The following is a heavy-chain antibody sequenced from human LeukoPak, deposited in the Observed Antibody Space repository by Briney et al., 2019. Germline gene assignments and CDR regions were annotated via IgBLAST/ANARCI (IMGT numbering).Heavy chain of an antibody. CDR2: INPNSGGT. J-gene: IGHJ6*03. CDR1: GYTFTGYY. D-gene: IGHD3-9*01. V-gene: IGHV1-2*02. CDR3: ASLGGGILTGYVNYYYYMDV. Sequence: ASVKVSCKASGYTFTGYYMHWVRQAPGQGLEWMGWINPNSGGTNYAQKFQGRVTMTRDTSISTAYMELSRLRSDDTAVYYCASLGGGILTGYVNYYYYMDVWGKGTTVTVSS.